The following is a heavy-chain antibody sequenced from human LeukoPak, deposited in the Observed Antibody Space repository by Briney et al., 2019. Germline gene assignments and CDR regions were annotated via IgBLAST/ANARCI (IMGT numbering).Heavy chain of an antibody. CDR1: GYTFTGYY. J-gene: IGHJ4*02. CDR3: AREYYDSSGYFTSVDY. V-gene: IGHV1-2*02. Sequence: ASVKVSCKASGYTFTGYYMHWVRQAPGQGLEWMGWINPNSGGTNYAQKFQGRVTMTRDTSISTAYMELSRLRSDDTAVYYCAREYYDSSGYFTSVDYWGREPWSPSPQ. D-gene: IGHD3-22*01. CDR2: INPNSGGT.